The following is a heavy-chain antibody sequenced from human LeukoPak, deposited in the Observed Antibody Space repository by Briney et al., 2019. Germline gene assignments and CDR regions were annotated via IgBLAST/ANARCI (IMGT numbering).Heavy chain of an antibody. CDR3: ARGQRGAFDI. CDR1: GGSTSSYY. J-gene: IGHJ3*02. V-gene: IGHV4-59*12. Sequence: SETLSLTCTVSGGSTSSYYWSWIRQPPGKGLEWIGYIHYSGSTNYNPSLKSRVTISVDMSKNQFSLKLSSVTAADTAVYYCARGQRGAFDIWDQGTMVTVSS. CDR2: IHYSGST. D-gene: IGHD1-26*01.